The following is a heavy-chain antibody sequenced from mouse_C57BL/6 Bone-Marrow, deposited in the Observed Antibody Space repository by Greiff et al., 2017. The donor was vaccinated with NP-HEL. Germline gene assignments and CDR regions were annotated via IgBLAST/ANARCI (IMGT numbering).Heavy chain of an antibody. V-gene: IGHV3-6*01. J-gene: IGHJ2*01. Sequence: EVHLVESGPGLVKPSQSLSLTCSVTGYSITSGYYWNWIRQFPGNKLEWMGYISYDGSNNYNPSLKNRISITRDTSKNQFFLKLNSVTTEDTATYYCARDGGVWGQGTTLTVSS. CDR3: ARDGGV. CDR2: ISYDGSN. CDR1: GYSITSGYY.